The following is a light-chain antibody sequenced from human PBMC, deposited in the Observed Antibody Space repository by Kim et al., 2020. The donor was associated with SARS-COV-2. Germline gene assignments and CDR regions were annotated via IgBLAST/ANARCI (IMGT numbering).Light chain of an antibody. CDR3: QAWDSSTV. CDR2: QDT. V-gene: IGLV3-1*01. J-gene: IGLJ2*01. CDR1: KLGDKY. Sequence: VSVSPGQTATITCSGDKLGDKYVCWYQQKPGQSPLLVIYQDTKRPSGIPERFSGSTSGNTATLTISGTQAMDEADYYCQAWDSSTVFGVGTQLTVL.